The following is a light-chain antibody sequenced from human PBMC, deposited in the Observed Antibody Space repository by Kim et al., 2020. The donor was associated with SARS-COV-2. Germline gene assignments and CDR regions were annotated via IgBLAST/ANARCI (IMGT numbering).Light chain of an antibody. Sequence: QSVLTQPPSVSGAPGQRVTISCTGSSSNIGAGSDVHWYQQLRGTVPKLLIHGNTNRPSGVPDRFSGSRSHTSASLAITGLQAEDEADYYCQSYDRSLSGWVFGGGTQLTVL. V-gene: IGLV1-40*01. J-gene: IGLJ3*02. CDR1: SSNIGAGSD. CDR3: QSYDRSLSGWV. CDR2: GNT.